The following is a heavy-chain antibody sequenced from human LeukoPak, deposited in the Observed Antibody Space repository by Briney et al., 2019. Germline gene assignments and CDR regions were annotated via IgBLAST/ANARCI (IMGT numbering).Heavy chain of an antibody. V-gene: IGHV3-30-3*01. Sequence: GRSLRLSCAASGFTFNYYAMYWVRQAPGEGLEWVAVISYDGSNKYCADSVKGRFTISRDNSKNTLYLQMNSLRPEDTAVYYCARDIVVPAASGRYFDYWGQGTLITVSS. CDR3: ARDIVVPAASGRYFDY. CDR1: GFTFNYYA. J-gene: IGHJ4*02. D-gene: IGHD2-2*01. CDR2: ISYDGSNK.